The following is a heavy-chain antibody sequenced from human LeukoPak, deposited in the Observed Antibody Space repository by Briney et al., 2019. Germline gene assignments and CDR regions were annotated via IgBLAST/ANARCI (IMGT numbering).Heavy chain of an antibody. CDR1: GGSISSYY. J-gene: IGHJ4*02. CDR2: IYTSGST. D-gene: IGHD1-7*01. CDR3: AGLRRLGWNYGDYYFDY. Sequence: PSETLSLTCTVSGGSISSYYWSWFRQPAGKGLEWIGRIYTSGSTNYNPSLKSRVTMSVDTSKNQFSLKLSSVTAADTAVYYCAGLRRLGWNYGDYYFDYWGREPWSPSPQ. V-gene: IGHV4-4*07.